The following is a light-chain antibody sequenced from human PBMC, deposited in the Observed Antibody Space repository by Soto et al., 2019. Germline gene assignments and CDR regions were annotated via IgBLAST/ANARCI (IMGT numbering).Light chain of an antibody. CDR1: SSDVDTYHS. Sequence: QSALTKPASVSGSPGQSITISCSGISSDVDTYHSVSWYQRHPGKAHEKVMYAVISRPSGVSNRSAGSRSGSTAALPSSGLQAEDEDHYYCCAHSTGSTRFVFGTGTKLTVL. V-gene: IGLV2-14*03. CDR3: CAHSTGSTRFV. CDR2: AVI. J-gene: IGLJ1*01.